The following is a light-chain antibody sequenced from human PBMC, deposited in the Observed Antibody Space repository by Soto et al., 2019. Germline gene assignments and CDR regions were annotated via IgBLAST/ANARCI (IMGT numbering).Light chain of an antibody. CDR1: NIGSKS. Sequence: ELTQPPSVSVAPGKTARVTCGGNNIGSKSVHWYQQKPGQAPVLVIYYDSDRPSGIPERFSGSNSGNTATLTISRVEAGDEADYYCQVWDSSSDHVVFGGGTKLTVL. CDR2: YDS. CDR3: QVWDSSSDHVV. J-gene: IGLJ2*01. V-gene: IGLV3-21*04.